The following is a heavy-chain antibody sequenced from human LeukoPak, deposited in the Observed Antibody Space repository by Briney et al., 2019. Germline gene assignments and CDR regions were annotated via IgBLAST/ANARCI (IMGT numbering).Heavy chain of an antibody. CDR1: GFTFSSYD. CDR2: IGAAGDT. J-gene: IGHJ4*02. CDR3: ARRVYYGYFDY. Sequence: GGSLRLSCAASGFTFSSYDMHWVRQATGKGLEWVSAIGAAGDTYYPGSVKGRFTISRENAKNSLYLQMNSLRAGDTAVYYCARRVYYGYFDYWGQGTLVTVSS. D-gene: IGHD4-17*01. V-gene: IGHV3-13*01.